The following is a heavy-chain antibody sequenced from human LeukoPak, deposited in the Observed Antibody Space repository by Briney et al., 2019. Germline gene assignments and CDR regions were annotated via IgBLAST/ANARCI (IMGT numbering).Heavy chain of an antibody. CDR3: ARGGGYASPIGY. CDR2: IYHSGST. Sequence: SETLSLTCTLSGGSISTYYWNWIRQPPGKGLGWIGYIYHSGSTNYNPSLQRRVTISVDTSKNQFFLKLSSVTAADTAVYYCARGGGYASPIGYWGQGALVTVSS. CDR1: GGSISTYY. D-gene: IGHD5-12*01. V-gene: IGHV4-59*01. J-gene: IGHJ4*02.